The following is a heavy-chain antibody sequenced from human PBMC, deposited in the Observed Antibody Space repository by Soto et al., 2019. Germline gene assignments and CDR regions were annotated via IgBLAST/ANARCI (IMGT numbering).Heavy chain of an antibody. CDR2: ISSSSSYI. J-gene: IGHJ5*02. Sequence: AGGSLRLSCAASGCTFSSYSMNWVRQAPGKGLEWVSSISSSSSYIYYADSVKGRFTISRDNAKNSLYLQMNSLRAEDTAVYYCARGGKRYCSGGSCFFPFDPWGQGTLVTVSS. CDR3: ARGGKRYCSGGSCFFPFDP. CDR1: GCTFSSYS. V-gene: IGHV3-21*01. D-gene: IGHD2-15*01.